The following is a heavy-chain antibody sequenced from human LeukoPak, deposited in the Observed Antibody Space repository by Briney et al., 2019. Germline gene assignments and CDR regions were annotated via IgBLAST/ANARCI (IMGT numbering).Heavy chain of an antibody. CDR1: GFTFSSYS. Sequence: GGSLRLSCAASGFTFSSYSMNWVRQAPGKGLEWVSSISSSSYIYYADSVKGRFTISRDNAKNSLYLQMNSLRAEDTAVYYCATAPLLGGFDPWGQGTLVTVSS. CDR2: ISSSSYI. J-gene: IGHJ5*02. CDR3: ATAPLLGGFDP. V-gene: IGHV3-21*01.